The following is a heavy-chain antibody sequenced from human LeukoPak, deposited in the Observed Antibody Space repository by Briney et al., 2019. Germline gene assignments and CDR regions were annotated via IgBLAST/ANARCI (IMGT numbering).Heavy chain of an antibody. J-gene: IGHJ4*02. D-gene: IGHD3-3*01. Sequence: GGSLRLSCAASGFTFSNYAMHWVRQAPGKGLEYVSASDGGSTYYANSVKGRLTISRDNSKNTLYLQMNSLRAEDTAVYYCAKDEGFLVDYWGQGTLVTVSS. CDR2: SDGGST. CDR1: GFTFSNYA. V-gene: IGHV3-64*01. CDR3: AKDEGFLVDY.